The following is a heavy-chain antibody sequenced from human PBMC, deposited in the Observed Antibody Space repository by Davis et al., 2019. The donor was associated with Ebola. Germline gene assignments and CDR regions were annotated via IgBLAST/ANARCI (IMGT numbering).Heavy chain of an antibody. Sequence: MPSETLSLTCTVSGCSISSYYWSWIRQPPGKGLEWIAYIYYSGSTNSNPSLKSRVTISVDTSKNQFSLKLSSVTAADTAVYYCARLYYYDSSGYVDYWGQGTLVTVSS. CDR2: IYYSGST. CDR1: GCSISSYY. J-gene: IGHJ4*02. D-gene: IGHD3-22*01. V-gene: IGHV4-59*08. CDR3: ARLYYYDSSGYVDY.